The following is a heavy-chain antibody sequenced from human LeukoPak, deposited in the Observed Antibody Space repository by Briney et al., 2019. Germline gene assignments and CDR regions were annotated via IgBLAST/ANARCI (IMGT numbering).Heavy chain of an antibody. Sequence: SQTLSLTCTVSGGSISSGGYYWSWIRQHPGKGLEWIGYIYYSGSTYYNPSLKSRVTISVDTSKNQFSLKLSSVTAADTALYFCARVGGPVPAALEDAFDLWGQGILVTVSS. D-gene: IGHD6-6*01. CDR2: IYYSGST. CDR1: GGSISSGGYY. CDR3: ARVGGPVPAALEDAFDL. V-gene: IGHV4-31*03. J-gene: IGHJ3*01.